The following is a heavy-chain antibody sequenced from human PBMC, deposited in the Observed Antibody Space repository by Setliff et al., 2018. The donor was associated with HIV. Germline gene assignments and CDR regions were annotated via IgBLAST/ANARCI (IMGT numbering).Heavy chain of an antibody. CDR1: GGSISSHY. V-gene: IGHV4-59*08. Sequence: SETLSLTCTVSGGSISSHYWIWIRQPPGKGLEWIGYIHYSGATNFNPSLKSRVTISLDTSRTQFSLRLSSVTAADTAVYYCARHSPNVGVRGDAFDIWGQGTVVTVSS. CDR2: IHYSGAT. J-gene: IGHJ3*02. D-gene: IGHD2-8*01. CDR3: ARHSPNVGVRGDAFDI.